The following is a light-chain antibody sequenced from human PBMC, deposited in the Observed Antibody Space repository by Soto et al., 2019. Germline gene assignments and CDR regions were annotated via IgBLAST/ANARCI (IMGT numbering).Light chain of an antibody. V-gene: IGLV2-23*01. CDR2: EGS. CDR3: SSYAGVSNYVV. J-gene: IGLJ2*01. Sequence: QSALTQPASVSGSPGQSITISCTGTSNDVGTYNLVSWYQQHPDKAPKLMIYEGSKRPSGVSNRFSGSKSGNTASLTISGLQPQDEADYYCSSYAGVSNYVVFGGGTKLTVL. CDR1: SNDVGTYNL.